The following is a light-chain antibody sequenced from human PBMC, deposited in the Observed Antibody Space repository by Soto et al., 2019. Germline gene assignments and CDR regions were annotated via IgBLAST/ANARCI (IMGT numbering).Light chain of an antibody. Sequence: QSVLTQPPSASGSPGQSVTISCTGTSSDIGAYDYVSWYQQHPGKVPKLMIYEVSKRPSGVPDRFSASKSGNTASLTISGLQAEDEADYYCCSYAGSSTLFGTGTKVTVL. CDR2: EVS. CDR3: CSYAGSSTL. CDR1: SSDIGAYDY. V-gene: IGLV2-8*01. J-gene: IGLJ1*01.